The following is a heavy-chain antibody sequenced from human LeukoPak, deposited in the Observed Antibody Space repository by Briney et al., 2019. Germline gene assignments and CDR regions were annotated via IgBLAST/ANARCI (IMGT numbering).Heavy chain of an antibody. D-gene: IGHD2-2*01. Sequence: ASVKVSCKASGYTFTGYYMHWVRQAPGQGLEWMGWINPNSGGTNYAQKFQGRVTMTRDTSISTAYMELSRLRSDDTAVYYCARAGIVVVQGQRWFDPWGQGTLVTVSS. J-gene: IGHJ5*02. CDR2: INPNSGGT. CDR1: GYTFTGYY. CDR3: ARAGIVVVQGQRWFDP. V-gene: IGHV1-2*02.